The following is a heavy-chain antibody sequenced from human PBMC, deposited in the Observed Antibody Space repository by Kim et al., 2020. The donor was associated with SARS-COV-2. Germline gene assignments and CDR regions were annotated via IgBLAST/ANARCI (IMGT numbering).Heavy chain of an antibody. D-gene: IGHD2-2*01. J-gene: IGHJ4*02. CDR3: ARAPVGTSPFDD. Sequence: TTYNPSLKNRDTISLETSKNQFSLELTSVTAADTAVYYCARAPVGTSPFDDWGQGTLVTVSS. CDR2: T. V-gene: IGHV4-59*01.